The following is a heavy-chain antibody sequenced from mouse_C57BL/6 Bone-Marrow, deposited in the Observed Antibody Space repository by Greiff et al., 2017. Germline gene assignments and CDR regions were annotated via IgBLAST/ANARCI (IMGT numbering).Heavy chain of an antibody. CDR1: GYTFTSYG. J-gene: IGHJ3*01. CDR2: IYPRSGNT. Sequence: QVHVKQSGAELARPGASVKLSCKASGYTFTSYGISWVKQRTGQGLEWIGEIYPRSGNTYYNEKFKGKATLTADQSSSTAYMELRSLTSDDSAVYFCARGVWRFAYWGQGTLVTVSA. CDR3: ARGVWRFAY. V-gene: IGHV1-81*01.